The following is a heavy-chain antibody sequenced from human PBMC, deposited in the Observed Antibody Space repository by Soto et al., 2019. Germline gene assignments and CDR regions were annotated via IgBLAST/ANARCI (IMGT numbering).Heavy chain of an antibody. CDR2: INHSGST. V-gene: IGHV4-34*01. Sequence: QVQLQQWGAGLLKPLETLSLTCAVYGGSFSGYYWSWIRQPPGKGLEWIGEINHSGSTNYNPSLKRRVTISVDTSKNQFSLKLSSVTAADTAVYYCARLPRGYNYGMDVWSQGTTVTVSS. CDR3: ARLPRGYNYGMDV. CDR1: GGSFSGYY. J-gene: IGHJ6*02.